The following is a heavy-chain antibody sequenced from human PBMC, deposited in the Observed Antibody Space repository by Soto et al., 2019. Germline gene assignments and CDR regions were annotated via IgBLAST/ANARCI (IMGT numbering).Heavy chain of an antibody. V-gene: IGHV3-21*01. J-gene: IGHJ5*02. D-gene: IGHD6-13*01. CDR1: GFTCSGYN. CDR3: TRDRQLVQAWFAP. CDR2: ISSGGEYR. Sequence: GGSLRLSCAASGFTCSGYNMNWFRQAPVNGLEWVSFISSGGEYRFYADSVKGRFNISRDNAKNSVYLHLNSLTAADTAVYYCTRDRQLVQAWFAPWGQGTLVTVSS.